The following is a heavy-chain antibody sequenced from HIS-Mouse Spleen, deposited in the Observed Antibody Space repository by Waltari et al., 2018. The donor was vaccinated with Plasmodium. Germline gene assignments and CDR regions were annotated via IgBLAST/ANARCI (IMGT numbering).Heavy chain of an antibody. D-gene: IGHD1-26*01. J-gene: IGHJ4*02. CDR3: ARGSRGLYSGSYFDY. Sequence: EVQLVESGGGLVKPGGSLRLSCAASGFPFRSYSMNWVRQAPGKGLEWVSSISSSSSYIYYADSVKGRFTISRDNSKNTLYLQMNSLRAEDTAVYYCARGSRGLYSGSYFDYWGQGTLVTVSS. CDR1: GFPFRSYS. CDR2: ISSSSSYI. V-gene: IGHV3-21*01.